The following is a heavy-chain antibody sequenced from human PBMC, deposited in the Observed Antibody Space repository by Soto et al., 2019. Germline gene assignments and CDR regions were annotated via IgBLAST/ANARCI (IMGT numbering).Heavy chain of an antibody. D-gene: IGHD3-3*01. CDR2: ISYDGNNK. CDR3: AKDRAFWSGTHNAFDI. Sequence: VGSLRLSCAAPEFTFSSYGMHWVRQAPGKGLEWLSVISYDGNNKYYTDSVKGRFTISRDNSKNTLYLQMNSLRGEDTAVYYCAKDRAFWSGTHNAFDIWGQGTMVTVSS. CDR1: EFTFSSYG. J-gene: IGHJ3*02. V-gene: IGHV3-30*18.